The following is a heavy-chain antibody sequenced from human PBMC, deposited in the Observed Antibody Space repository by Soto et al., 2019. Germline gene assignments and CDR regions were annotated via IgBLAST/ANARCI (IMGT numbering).Heavy chain of an antibody. CDR2: ISSSDSII. V-gene: IGHV3-11*01. CDR3: ARDIGYYDSSGYFDY. CDR1: GFTFSDYY. D-gene: IGHD3-22*01. Sequence: GCLRRSCAASGFTFSDYYMSWIRQAPGKGLEWVSYISSSDSIIYYADSVKGRFTISRDNAKNSLCLQMNSLRAEDTAVYYCARDIGYYDSSGYFDYWGQGTLVTVYS. J-gene: IGHJ4*02.